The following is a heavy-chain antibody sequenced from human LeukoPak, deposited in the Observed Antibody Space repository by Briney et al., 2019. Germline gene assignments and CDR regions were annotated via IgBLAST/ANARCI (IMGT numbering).Heavy chain of an antibody. D-gene: IGHD5-24*01. Sequence: GGSLRLSCAASGFTFSSYEMNWVRQAPGKGLEWVSFISSSGSTIYYADSVKGRFTISRDNAKNSLYLQMNSLRAEDTAVYYCAREEMATTGTFDIWGQGTMVTVSS. CDR3: AREEMATTGTFDI. J-gene: IGHJ3*02. CDR2: ISSSGSTI. CDR1: GFTFSSYE. V-gene: IGHV3-48*03.